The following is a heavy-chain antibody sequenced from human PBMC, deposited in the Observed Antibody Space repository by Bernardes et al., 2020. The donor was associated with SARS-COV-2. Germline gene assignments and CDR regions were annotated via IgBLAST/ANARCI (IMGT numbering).Heavy chain of an antibody. CDR3: ARTRYCSGGVCFLGFDY. V-gene: IGHV4-59*01. D-gene: IGHD2-8*02. CDR1: GGSISTFY. CDR2: IYHSGST. Sequence: SETLSLTCTVSGGSISTFYWSWIRQPPGKGLEWIGYIYHSGSTDYNPSLKSRVTISVDKSKNQFSLKLSSVIAADTAVYYCARTRYCSGGVCFLGFDYWGQGALVTVSS. J-gene: IGHJ4*02.